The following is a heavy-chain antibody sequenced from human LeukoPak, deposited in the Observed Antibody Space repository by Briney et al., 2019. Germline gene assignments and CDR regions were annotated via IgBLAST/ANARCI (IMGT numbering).Heavy chain of an antibody. CDR3: ARDLRVEGWLRTRRAYYFDY. V-gene: IGHV4-38-2*02. CDR2: IYHSGST. D-gene: IGHD5-12*01. J-gene: IGHJ4*02. CDR1: GYSISSGYY. Sequence: SETLSLTCTVSGYSISSGYYWGWIRQPPGKGLEWIGSIYHSGSTYYNPSLKSRVTISVDTSKNQFSLKLSSVTVADTAVYYCARDLRVEGWLRTRRAYYFDYWGQGTLVTVSS.